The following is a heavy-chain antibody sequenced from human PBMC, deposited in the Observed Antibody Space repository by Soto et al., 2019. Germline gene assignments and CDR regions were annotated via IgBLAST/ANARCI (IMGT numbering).Heavy chain of an antibody. CDR1: GYTFTSYD. Sequence: ASVKVSCQASGYTFTSYDIYWVRQATGQGLEWMGWMNPNTGNSAYAQKFQGRVTVTSDTSINTVHMELSSLRSEDTAVYYCARRAETNGWNGFGADKYYFDFWGQGTLVTVSS. CDR3: ARRAETNGWNGFGADKYYFDF. CDR2: MNPNTGNS. V-gene: IGHV1-8*01. J-gene: IGHJ4*02. D-gene: IGHD1-1*01.